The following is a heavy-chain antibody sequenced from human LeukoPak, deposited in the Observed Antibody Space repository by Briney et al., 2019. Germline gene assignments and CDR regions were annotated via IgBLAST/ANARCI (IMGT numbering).Heavy chain of an antibody. Sequence: SQTLSLTCAISGDSVFTNSAASNCIRQSPWRGIEWLGRTYYRSKWYNDYAVSVKSRITINPDTSKNQFSLQLNSVTPEDTAVYYCAREVQDAFDIWGQGTMVTVSS. J-gene: IGHJ3*02. CDR1: GDSVFTNSAA. CDR2: TYYRSKWYN. CDR3: AREVQDAFDI. V-gene: IGHV6-1*01.